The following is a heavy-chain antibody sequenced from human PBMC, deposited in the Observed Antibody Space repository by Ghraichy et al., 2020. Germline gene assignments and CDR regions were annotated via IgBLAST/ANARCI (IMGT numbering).Heavy chain of an antibody. CDR2: ISSSSSYI. V-gene: IGHV3-21*01. CDR1: GFTFSSYS. CDR3: ARDQEELGQLLPGMDV. Sequence: GGSLRLSCAASGFTFSSYSMNWVRQAPGKGLEWVSSISSSSSYIYYADSVKGRFTISRDNAKNSLYLQMNSLRAEDTAVYYCARDQEELGQLLPGMDVWGQGTTVTVSS. D-gene: IGHD2-2*01. J-gene: IGHJ6*02.